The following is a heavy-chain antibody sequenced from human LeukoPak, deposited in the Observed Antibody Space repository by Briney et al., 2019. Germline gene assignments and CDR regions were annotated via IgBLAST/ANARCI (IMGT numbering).Heavy chain of an antibody. CDR3: AVVGSSGYYLYYFDY. J-gene: IGHJ4*02. V-gene: IGHV4-39*07. CDR2: IYYSGST. Sequence: SETLSLTCTVSGGSFSSSSYYWGWIRQPPGKGLEWIGSIYYSGSTYYNPSLKSRVTISVDTSKNQFSLKLSSVTAADTDVYYCAVVGSSGYYLYYFDYWGQGTLVTVSS. D-gene: IGHD3-22*01. CDR1: GGSFSSSSYY.